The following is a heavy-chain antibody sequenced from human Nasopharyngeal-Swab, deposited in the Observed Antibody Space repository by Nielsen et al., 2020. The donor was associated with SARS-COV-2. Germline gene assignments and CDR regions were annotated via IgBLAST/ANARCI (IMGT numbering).Heavy chain of an antibody. CDR3: ARDGLTYYDILTGYSWFDP. Sequence: GGSLRLSCAASGFTFSSYSMNWVRQAPGKGLEWVSYISSSSSTIYYADSVKGRFTISRGNAKNPLYLQMNSLRDEDTAVYYCARDGLTYYDILTGYSWFDPWGQGTLVTVSS. CDR2: ISSSSSTI. J-gene: IGHJ5*02. CDR1: GFTFSSYS. D-gene: IGHD3-9*01. V-gene: IGHV3-48*02.